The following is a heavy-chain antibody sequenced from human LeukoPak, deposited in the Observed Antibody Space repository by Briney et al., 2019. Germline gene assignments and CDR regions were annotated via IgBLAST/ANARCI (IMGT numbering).Heavy chain of an antibody. CDR3: ARAYSSSWYYFDY. CDR2: INAGNGNT. V-gene: IGHV1-3*03. Sequence: ASVKVSCKASGYTFTGYYMHWVRQAPGQRLEWMGWINAGNGNTKYSQEFQGRVTITRDTSASTAYMELSSLRSEDMAVYYCARAYSSSWYYFDYWGQGTLVTASS. D-gene: IGHD6-13*01. J-gene: IGHJ4*02. CDR1: GYTFTGYY.